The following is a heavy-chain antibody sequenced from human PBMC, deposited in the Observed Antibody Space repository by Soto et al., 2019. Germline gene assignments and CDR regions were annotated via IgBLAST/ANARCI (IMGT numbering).Heavy chain of an antibody. D-gene: IGHD3-16*01. CDR1: GGSISSGDYY. V-gene: IGHV4-30-4*01. J-gene: IGHJ5*02. CDR3: ASASTGGLWVYANWFDP. CDR2: IYYSGGT. Sequence: QVQLQESGPGLVKPSQTLSLTCTVSGGSISSGDYYWSWIRQPPGKGLEWIGFIYYSGGTYYKPSLKSRVTISVDTSKNKFSLILSSVSAADTAVYYSASASTGGLWVYANWFDPCGPGTLVTVSS.